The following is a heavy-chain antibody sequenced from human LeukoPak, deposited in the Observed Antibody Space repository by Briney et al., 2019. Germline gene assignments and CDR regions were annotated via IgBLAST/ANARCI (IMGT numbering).Heavy chain of an antibody. V-gene: IGHV3-21*01. CDR1: GFTFSSYT. CDR2: ISSSSSYT. D-gene: IGHD3-10*01. J-gene: IGHJ4*02. Sequence: GGSLRLSCAASGFTFSSYTMNWVRQAPGKGLEWVSSISSSSSYTYYADSVKGRFTISRDNAKKSLYLKMNSLRAEDTAVYYCARAGTGILLWFGDRSDYWGQGTLVTVSS. CDR3: ARAGTGILLWFGDRSDY.